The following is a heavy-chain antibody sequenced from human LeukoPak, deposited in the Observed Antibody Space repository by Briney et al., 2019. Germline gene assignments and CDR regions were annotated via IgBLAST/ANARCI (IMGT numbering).Heavy chain of an antibody. CDR3: ARDQNKYDSSGYYYYQYGMDV. J-gene: IGHJ6*02. Sequence: LQTLSLTCTVSGGSIGSGDYYWTWIRQPPGKGLEWIGYIYYSGSTHYNPSLKSRVSISVDTAKNQFSLNLSSVTAADTAVYYCARDQNKYDSSGYYYYQYGMDVWGQGTTVTVSS. D-gene: IGHD3-22*01. CDR2: IYYSGST. CDR1: GGSIGSGDYY. V-gene: IGHV4-30-4*01.